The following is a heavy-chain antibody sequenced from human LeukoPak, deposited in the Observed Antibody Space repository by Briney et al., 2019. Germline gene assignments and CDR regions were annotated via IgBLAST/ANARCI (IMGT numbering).Heavy chain of an antibody. CDR1: GASISNYF. Sequence: PSETLSLTCSVSGASISNYFWTWLRQPPGKGLEWIGYISYSGSTYYNPSLKSRVTISLDTSKNQFSLELNSMTAADTAVYYCARELKVGNTGYYFDDWGQGTLVTVSS. J-gene: IGHJ4*02. D-gene: IGHD2/OR15-2a*01. CDR3: ARELKVGNTGYYFDD. V-gene: IGHV4-59*01. CDR2: ISYSGST.